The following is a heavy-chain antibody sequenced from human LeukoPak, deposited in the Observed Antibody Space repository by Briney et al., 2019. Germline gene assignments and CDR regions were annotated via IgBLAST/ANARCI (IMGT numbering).Heavy chain of an antibody. CDR1: GFTFSSYW. CDR3: AREDYGGNSGY. Sequence: PGGSLRLSCAASGFTFSSYWMHWVRQAPGKGLMWVSRINSDGSSTSYADSVKGRFTISRDNAKNTLYLQMNSLRAEDTAVYYCAREDYGGNSGYWGQGTLVTVSS. CDR2: INSDGSST. J-gene: IGHJ4*02. D-gene: IGHD4-23*01. V-gene: IGHV3-74*01.